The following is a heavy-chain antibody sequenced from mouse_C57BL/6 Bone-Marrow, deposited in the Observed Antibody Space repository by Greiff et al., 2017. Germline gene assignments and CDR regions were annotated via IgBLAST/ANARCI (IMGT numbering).Heavy chain of an antibody. V-gene: IGHV5-12*01. CDR2: ISNGGGST. Sequence: EVKLVESGGGLVQPGGSLKLSCAASGFTFSDYYMYWVRQTPEKRLEWVAYISNGGGSTYYPDTVKGRFTISRDNAKNTLYLPMSRLKSEDTAMYYCARQDYATDYWGQGTSVTVSA. CDR3: ARQDYATDY. J-gene: IGHJ4*01. CDR1: GFTFSDYY.